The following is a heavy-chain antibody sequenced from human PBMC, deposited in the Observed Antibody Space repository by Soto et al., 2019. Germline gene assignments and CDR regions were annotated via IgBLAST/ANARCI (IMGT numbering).Heavy chain of an antibody. J-gene: IGHJ4*02. V-gene: IGHV1-3*05. D-gene: IGHD6-19*01. CDR3: ARVSGWYHLDY. CDR2: INGGNGNT. CDR1: GYTFTSYA. Sequence: QVQLVQSGAEEKKPGASVKVSCKASGYTFTSYAMHWVRQAPGQRLEWMGWINGGNGNTKYSQKFQGRATITRDTSARTAYMELSSLRSEDTAVYYCARVSGWYHLDYWGQGTLVTVSS.